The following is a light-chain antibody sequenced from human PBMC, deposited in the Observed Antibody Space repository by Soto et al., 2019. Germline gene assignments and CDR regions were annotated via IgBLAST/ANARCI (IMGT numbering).Light chain of an antibody. CDR2: DDS. CDR1: NIGSKS. CDR3: QVWDSSSDLWV. Sequence: SYELTQPPSVSVAPGQTARITCGENNIGSKSVHWYQQKPGQAPVLVVYDDSDRPSGIPERFSGSNSGNTATLTISRVEAGDKADYYCQVWDSSSDLWVFGGGTKLTVL. V-gene: IGLV3-21*02. J-gene: IGLJ3*02.